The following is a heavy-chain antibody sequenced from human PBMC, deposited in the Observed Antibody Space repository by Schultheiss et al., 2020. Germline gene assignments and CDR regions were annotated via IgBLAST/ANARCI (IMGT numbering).Heavy chain of an antibody. CDR1: GYTFTSYY. J-gene: IGHJ4*02. Sequence: ASVKVSCKASGYTFTSYYMHWVRQAPGQGLEWMGWINPKNGDPKYAQKFQDWVTMTSDTSTSTAYMELNKLRSDDAGVYFCARGGGGGSYVETRFDNWGQGTLVTVSS. D-gene: IGHD1-26*01. CDR2: INPKNGDP. V-gene: IGHV1-2*04. CDR3: ARGGGGGSYVETRFDN.